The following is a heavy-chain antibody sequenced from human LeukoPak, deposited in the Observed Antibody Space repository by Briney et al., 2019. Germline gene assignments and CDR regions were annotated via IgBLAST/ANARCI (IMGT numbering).Heavy chain of an antibody. Sequence: GGSLRLSCAASGFTFSSYAMSWVRQAPGKGLEWVSSISSSSSYIYYADSVKGRFTISRDNAKNSLYLQMNSLRAEDTAVYYCATSPVYSYGHPYYFDYWGQGTLVTVSS. V-gene: IGHV3-21*01. CDR1: GFTFSSYA. CDR3: ATSPVYSYGHPYYFDY. J-gene: IGHJ4*02. D-gene: IGHD5-18*01. CDR2: ISSSSSYI.